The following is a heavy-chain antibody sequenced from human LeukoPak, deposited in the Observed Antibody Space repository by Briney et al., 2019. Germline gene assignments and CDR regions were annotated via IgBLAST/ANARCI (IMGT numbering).Heavy chain of an antibody. CDR2: ISYSGST. D-gene: IGHD1-14*01. J-gene: IGHJ4*02. CDR1: GGSTNSYY. CDR3: ARDLYDDNRCFDF. V-gene: IGHV4-59*12. Sequence: SETLSLTCTVSGGSTNSYYWSWIRQPPGKGLEWIGYISYSGSTSHNPSLTSRVTISVDTSKNQFSLRVDSVTAADTAVYYCARDLYDDNRCFDFWGQGILVTVSS.